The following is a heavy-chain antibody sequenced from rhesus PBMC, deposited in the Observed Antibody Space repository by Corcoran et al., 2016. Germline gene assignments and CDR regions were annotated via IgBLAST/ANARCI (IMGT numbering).Heavy chain of an antibody. Sequence: QVQLQESGPGLVKPSATLSLTCTVSGGSISGYYYWSWIRQPPGKGLEWIGGIYGKSASTYQNTYRKSRVTISKDTSKNQFSLKMSSVTAADTAVYYCARHAGIAAGYWGQGVLVTVSS. D-gene: IGHD6-13*01. CDR2: IYGKSAST. CDR3: ARHAGIAAGY. J-gene: IGHJ4*01. V-gene: IGHV4-143*01. CDR1: GGSISGYYY.